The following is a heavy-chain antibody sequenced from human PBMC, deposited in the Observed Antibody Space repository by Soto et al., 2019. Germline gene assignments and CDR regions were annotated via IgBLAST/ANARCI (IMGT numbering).Heavy chain of an antibody. Sequence: GESLTISCKGSGYSFTSYWIGWVRQMPGKGLEWMGIIYPGDSDTRYSPSFQGQVTISADKSISTAYLQWSSLKASDTAMYYCPRSASGYPGHYYGSDGWGHGSTVTVCS. V-gene: IGHV5-51*01. J-gene: IGHJ6*02. CDR1: GYSFTSYW. D-gene: IGHD3-22*01. CDR2: IYPGDSDT. CDR3: PRSASGYPGHYYGSDG.